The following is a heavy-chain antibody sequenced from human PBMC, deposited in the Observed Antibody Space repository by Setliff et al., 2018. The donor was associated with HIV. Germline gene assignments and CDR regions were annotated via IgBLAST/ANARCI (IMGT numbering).Heavy chain of an antibody. V-gene: IGHV1-18*01. Sequence: ASVKVSCKASGYNFTNYGIGWVRQAPGKGLEYLGWIGTYSGNTDYAQSVQGRVTMTRDTSTGTVYMDLRSLRSDDTAMYYCAREKYGDKVDYWATEPCSPSPQ. CDR3: AREKYGDKVDY. CDR2: IGTYSGNT. D-gene: IGHD2-8*01. CDR1: GYNFTNYG. J-gene: IGHJ4*01.